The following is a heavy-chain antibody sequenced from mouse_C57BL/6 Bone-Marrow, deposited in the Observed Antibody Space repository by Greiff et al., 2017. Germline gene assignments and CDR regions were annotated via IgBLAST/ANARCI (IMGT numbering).Heavy chain of an antibody. J-gene: IGHJ1*03. CDR2: IDPETGGT. CDR3: TRRGGDFDD. Sequence: VQLQESGAELVRPGASVTLSCKASGYTFTDYEMHWVKQTPVHGLEWIGAIDPETGGTAYNQKFKGKAILTADKSSSTAYMELRSLTSEDSAVYYCTRRGGDFDDWGTGTTVTVSS. CDR1: GYTFTDYE. V-gene: IGHV1-15*01.